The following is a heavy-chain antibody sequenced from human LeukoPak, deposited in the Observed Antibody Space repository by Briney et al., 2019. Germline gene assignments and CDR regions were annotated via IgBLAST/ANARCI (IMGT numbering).Heavy chain of an antibody. CDR2: ISGSGGST. J-gene: IGHJ4*02. V-gene: IGHV3-23*01. Sequence: GGSLRLSCAASGFTFSSYAMSWVRQAPGKGLEWVSGISGSGGSTYYADSVKGRFTISGDNSKNTLYLQMNSLRAEDTAVYYCAKDRMFRIAVAVFDYWGQGTLVTVSS. CDR3: AKDRMFRIAVAVFDY. CDR1: GFTFSSYA. D-gene: IGHD6-19*01.